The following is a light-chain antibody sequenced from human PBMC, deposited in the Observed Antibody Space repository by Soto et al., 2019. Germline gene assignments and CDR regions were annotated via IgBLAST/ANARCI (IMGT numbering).Light chain of an antibody. CDR2: DAS. J-gene: IGKJ3*01. CDR1: QSVSSN. V-gene: IGKV3-15*01. Sequence: EIVMTQSPATLSVSPGERATLSCRASQSVSSNLAWYQQKPGQAPRLLIYDASTSATGIPARFSGSGSGTEFTLTISSLQSEDFAIYYCQQYNNWPPFTFGPGTKVDIK. CDR3: QQYNNWPPFT.